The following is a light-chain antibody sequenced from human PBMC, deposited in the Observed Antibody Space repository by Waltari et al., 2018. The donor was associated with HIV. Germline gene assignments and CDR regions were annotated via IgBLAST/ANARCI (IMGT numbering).Light chain of an antibody. V-gene: IGLV2-11*01. CDR1: TSELVGYEY. CDR2: EVV. CDR3: CSYAGTYTYV. Sequence: QSVLTQPRSVSGSLGQSVTITCTGTTSELVGYEYVYWYQQHPDKSPKVIIYEVVQRPSGVPDRVTASKSGITACLTISGLQDEDEADYYCCSYAGTYTYVFGSVTTVTVL. J-gene: IGLJ1*01.